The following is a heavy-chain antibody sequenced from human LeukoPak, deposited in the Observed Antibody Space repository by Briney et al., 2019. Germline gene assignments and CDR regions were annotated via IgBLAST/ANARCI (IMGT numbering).Heavy chain of an antibody. Sequence: GGSLRLSCEASGFTLNYYWMSWVRQAPGKGLEWVANINQDGSEKYFVDSVKGRFTISRDDDQNSVFLQMDSLRVDDTAVYYCARWVSQYYFDYGGQGTHVTVSS. D-gene: IGHD2-21*01. CDR3: ARWVSQYYFDY. CDR1: GFTLNYYW. CDR2: INQDGSEK. J-gene: IGHJ4*02. V-gene: IGHV3-7*01.